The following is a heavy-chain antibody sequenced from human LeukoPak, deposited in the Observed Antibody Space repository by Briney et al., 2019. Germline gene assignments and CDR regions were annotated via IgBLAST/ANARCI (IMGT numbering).Heavy chain of an antibody. V-gene: IGHV1-3*01. J-gene: IGHJ4*02. CDR3: ASTIAVAGKYSFDY. CDR1: GYTFTSNA. Sequence: ASVKVSCKASGYTFTSNAMHWVRQAPGRRLEWMGWINAGNGNTKYSQKFQGRATITRDTSASTAYMELSSLRSEDTAVYYCASTIAVAGKYSFDYWGQGTLVTVSS. D-gene: IGHD6-19*01. CDR2: INAGNGNT.